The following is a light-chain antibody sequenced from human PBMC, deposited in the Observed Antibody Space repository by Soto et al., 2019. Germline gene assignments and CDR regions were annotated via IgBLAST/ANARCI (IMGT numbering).Light chain of an antibody. J-gene: IGKJ1*01. Sequence: EIVLTQSPGTLSLSPWERATLSCRASQSVSSSYLAWYQQKPGQAPRLLIYGASSRATGIPDRFSGSGSGTDFTLTISRLEPEDFAVYYCQQSGSSPPTFGQGTKVDIK. V-gene: IGKV3-20*01. CDR1: QSVSSSY. CDR3: QQSGSSPPT. CDR2: GAS.